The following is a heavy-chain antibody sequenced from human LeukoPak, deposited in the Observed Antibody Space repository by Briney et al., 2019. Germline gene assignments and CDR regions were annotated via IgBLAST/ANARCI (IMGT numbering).Heavy chain of an antibody. Sequence: GGSVRLFCTASGFTFRTYCMRWVRQAPGKGLEGVACIKDDGSNTEYVDSVKGRFTISRDNSKNSLYLQMISLRVEDTAVYYCARWRWAQSEFEYWGRGTLVTVSS. CDR3: ARWRWAQSEFEY. CDR1: GFTFRTYC. V-gene: IGHV3-7*01. CDR2: IKDDGSNT. D-gene: IGHD5-24*01. J-gene: IGHJ4*02.